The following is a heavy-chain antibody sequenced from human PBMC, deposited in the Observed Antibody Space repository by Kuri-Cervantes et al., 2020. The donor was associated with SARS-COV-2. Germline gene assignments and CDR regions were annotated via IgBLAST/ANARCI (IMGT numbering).Heavy chain of an antibody. CDR3: ARAADTAPPPYDILTGYYFDY. Sequence: SVKVSCKVSGYTLTELSMHWVRQAPGQGLEWMGGIIPIFGTANYAQKFQGKVTITADESTSTAYMELSSLRSEDTAVYYCARAADTAPPPYDILTGYYFDYWGQGTLVTVSS. J-gene: IGHJ4*02. D-gene: IGHD3-9*01. V-gene: IGHV1-69*13. CDR1: GYTLTELS. CDR2: IIPIFGTA.